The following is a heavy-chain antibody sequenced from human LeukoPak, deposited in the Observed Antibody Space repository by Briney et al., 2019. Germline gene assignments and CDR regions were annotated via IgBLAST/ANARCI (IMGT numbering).Heavy chain of an antibody. CDR2: IRYDGGNK. CDR3: AKTYYDFWSGYS. D-gene: IGHD3-3*01. V-gene: IGHV3-30*02. CDR1: GFTFSNYC. J-gene: IGHJ5*02. Sequence: GGSLRLSCAASGFTFSNYCVHWVREAPGKGLEGVAFIRYDGGNKYYADSVKGRFTISRDSSKNTLYLQMNSLRAEDTAVYYCAKTYYDFWSGYSWGQGTLVTVSS.